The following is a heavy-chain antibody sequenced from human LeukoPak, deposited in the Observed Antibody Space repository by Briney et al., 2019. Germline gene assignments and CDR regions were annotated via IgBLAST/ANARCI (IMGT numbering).Heavy chain of an antibody. CDR1: GYTFTGYY. J-gene: IGHJ5*02. CDR2: INPNSGGT. Sequence: ASVKVSCKASGYTFTGYYMHWVRQAPGQGLEWMGWINPNSGGTNYAQKFQGRVTMTRDTSISTAYMELSRLRSDDTAVYYCARGGDIVVVVAAQDNWFDPWGQGTLVTVSS. V-gene: IGHV1-2*02. CDR3: ARGGDIVVVVAAQDNWFDP. D-gene: IGHD2-15*01.